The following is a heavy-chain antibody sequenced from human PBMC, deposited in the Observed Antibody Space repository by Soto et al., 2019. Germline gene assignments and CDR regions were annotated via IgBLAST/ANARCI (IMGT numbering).Heavy chain of an antibody. D-gene: IGHD2-15*01. Sequence: SETLSLTCAVYGGFFTDSYWSWIRQAPGKGLEWIGEINHSGSVSYNPSLESRVTISVDTSQNQVSLTLDSVTAADTAVYFCARDRGVVVIDYYGLDFWGQGTTVTVSS. CDR3: ARDRGVVVIDYYGLDF. CDR1: GGFFTDSY. V-gene: IGHV4-34*01. CDR2: INHSGSV. J-gene: IGHJ6*02.